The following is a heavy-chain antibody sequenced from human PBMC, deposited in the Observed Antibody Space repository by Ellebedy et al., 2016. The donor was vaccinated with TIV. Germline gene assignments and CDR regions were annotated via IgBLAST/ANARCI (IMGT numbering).Heavy chain of an antibody. Sequence: MPGGSLRLSCAVYGGSFSGYYWSWIRQPPGKGLEWIGEINHSGSTNYNPSLKSRVTISVDTSKNQFSLKLSSVTAADTAVYYCARGRIAAAGTRWFDPWGQGTLVTVSS. V-gene: IGHV4-34*01. D-gene: IGHD6-13*01. J-gene: IGHJ5*02. CDR1: GGSFSGYY. CDR2: INHSGST. CDR3: ARGRIAAAGTRWFDP.